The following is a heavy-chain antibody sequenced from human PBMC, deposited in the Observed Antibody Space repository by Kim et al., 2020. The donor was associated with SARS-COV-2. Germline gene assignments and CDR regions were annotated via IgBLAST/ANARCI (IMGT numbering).Heavy chain of an antibody. CDR3: ARWIQLWTGNYDGMDV. D-gene: IGHD5-18*01. Sequence: VKGRFTISRDNAKNSLYLQMNSLRAEDTAVYYCARWIQLWTGNYDGMDVWGQGTTVTVSS. J-gene: IGHJ6*02. V-gene: IGHV3-11*04.